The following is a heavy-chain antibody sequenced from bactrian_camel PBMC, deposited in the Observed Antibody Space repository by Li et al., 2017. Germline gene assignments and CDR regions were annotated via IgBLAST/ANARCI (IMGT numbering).Heavy chain of an antibody. CDR2: LYPDST. CDR1: GDTIRGVC. V-gene: IGHV3S53*01. Sequence: HVQLVESGGGSVQAGGSLTLSCTAAGDTIRGVCMGWYRQAPGKPRERVATLYPDSTVYADSVKGRFTLSRDNSKNLLYLSMTSLAPEDTAIYYCAATMGDYALGVPLSPGGCEESDFGWWGQGTQVTVS. J-gene: IGHJ6*01. CDR3: AATMGDYALGVPLSPGGCEESDFGW. D-gene: IGHD5*01.